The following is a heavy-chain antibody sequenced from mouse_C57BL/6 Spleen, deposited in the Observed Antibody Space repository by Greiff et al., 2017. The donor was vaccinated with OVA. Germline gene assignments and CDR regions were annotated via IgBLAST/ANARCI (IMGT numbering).Heavy chain of an antibody. CDR3: TKSPYYDYAMDY. D-gene: IGHD1-1*01. CDR1: GFNITDDY. V-gene: IGHV14-4*01. Sequence: EVKLVESGAELVRPGASVKLSCTASGFNITDDYMNWVKQRPEQGLEWIGWIDPENGDTEYASKFQGKATITADTSSNTADLQLSSLTSEDTAVDYCTKSPYYDYAMDYWGQGTSGTVAS. J-gene: IGHJ4*01. CDR2: IDPENGDT.